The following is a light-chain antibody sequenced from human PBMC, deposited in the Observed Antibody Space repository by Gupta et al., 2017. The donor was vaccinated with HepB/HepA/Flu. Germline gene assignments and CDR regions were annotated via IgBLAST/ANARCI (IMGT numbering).Light chain of an antibody. CDR3: QQYGSSPLWA. Sequence: EIVLTQSPGTLSLSPGERATLSCRASQSVSRSYLAWYQQKPGQAPRLLIYGASSRATGVPDRFSGGGYGTDFTLTISRREPEDFAVYYCQQYGSSPLWAFGQGTKLEIK. V-gene: IGKV3-20*01. CDR1: QSVSRSY. J-gene: IGKJ1*01. CDR2: GAS.